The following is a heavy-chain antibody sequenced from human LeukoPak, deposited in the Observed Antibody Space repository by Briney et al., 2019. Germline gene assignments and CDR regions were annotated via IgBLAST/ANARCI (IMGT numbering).Heavy chain of an antibody. D-gene: IGHD3-22*01. CDR1: GGSFSGYY. J-gene: IGHJ4*02. V-gene: IGHV4-34*01. Sequence: SETLSLTCAVYGGSFSGYYWSWIRQPPGKGLEWIGEINHSGSTNYNPSLKSRVTISVDTSKNQFSLKLSSVTAVDTAVYYCAKDNYYDSSGYPDYWGQGTLVTVSS. CDR2: INHSGST. CDR3: AKDNYYDSSGYPDY.